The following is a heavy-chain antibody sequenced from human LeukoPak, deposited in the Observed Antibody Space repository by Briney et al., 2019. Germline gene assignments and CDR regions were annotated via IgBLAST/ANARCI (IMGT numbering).Heavy chain of an antibody. D-gene: IGHD6-19*01. J-gene: IGHJ3*02. CDR2: IYYSGST. Sequence: SETLSLTCTVSGGSISSYYWSWIRQPPGKGLEWIGYIYYSGSTNYNPSLKSRVTISVDTSKNQFSLKLSSVTAADTAVYYCARGRGIAVAGRVSGAFDIWGQGTMVTVSS. CDR3: ARGRGIAVAGRVSGAFDI. CDR1: GGSISSYY. V-gene: IGHV4-59*01.